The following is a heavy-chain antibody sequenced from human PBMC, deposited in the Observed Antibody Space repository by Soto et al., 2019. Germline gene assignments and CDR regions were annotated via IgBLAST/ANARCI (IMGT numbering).Heavy chain of an antibody. D-gene: IGHD3-22*01. CDR3: ARVGSASLMVVVIADH. CDR1: GFTFGDYA. CDR2: IRSKGYGGTT. V-gene: IGHV3-49*03. J-gene: IGHJ4*02. Sequence: GGALRLSCTTSGFTFGDYAMSWFRQAPGKGLEWVGFIRSKGYGGTTQYAASVKGRFTISRDDSESIAYLQMDSLKTEYTALYYCARVGSASLMVVVIADHWGQGTQVTVSS.